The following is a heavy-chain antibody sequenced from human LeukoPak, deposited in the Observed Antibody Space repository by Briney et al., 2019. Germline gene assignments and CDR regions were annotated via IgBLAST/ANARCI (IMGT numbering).Heavy chain of an antibody. CDR3: ARWVEYSDGFDP. CDR2: IWYDGSNK. V-gene: IGHV3-33*08. CDR1: GFTFSSYG. Sequence: PGRSLRLSCAASGFTFSSYGMHWVRQAPGKGLEWVAVIWYDGSNKYYADSVKGRFTISRDNSKNTLYLQMNSLRAEDTAVYYCARWVEYSDGFDPWGQGTLVTVSS. D-gene: IGHD1-26*01. J-gene: IGHJ5*02.